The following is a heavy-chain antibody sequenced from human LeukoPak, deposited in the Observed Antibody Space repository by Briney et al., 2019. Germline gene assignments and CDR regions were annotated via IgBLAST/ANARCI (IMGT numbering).Heavy chain of an antibody. Sequence: GASVKVSCKASGGTFSSYAISWVRQAPGQGLEWMGGIIPIFGTANYAQKFQGRVTITADESTSTAYMELSSLRSEDTAVYYCARHLWFGTYYYYGMDVWGQGTTVTVSS. J-gene: IGHJ6*02. CDR1: GGTFSSYA. CDR3: ARHLWFGTYYYYGMDV. D-gene: IGHD3-10*01. CDR2: IIPIFGTA. V-gene: IGHV1-69*13.